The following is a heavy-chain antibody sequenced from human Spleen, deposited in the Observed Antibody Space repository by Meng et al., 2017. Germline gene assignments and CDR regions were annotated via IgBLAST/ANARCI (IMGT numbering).Heavy chain of an antibody. Sequence: WNWVRQSPSRGLEWLGRTYYRSKWYTDYAVSVRSRITINPDTSKNQFSLQLNSVTPEDTAVYYCARRGSRERGYFDYWGQGTLVTVSS. CDR3: ARRGSRERGYFDY. CDR2: TYYRSKWYT. J-gene: IGHJ4*02. D-gene: IGHD1-1*01. V-gene: IGHV6-1*01.